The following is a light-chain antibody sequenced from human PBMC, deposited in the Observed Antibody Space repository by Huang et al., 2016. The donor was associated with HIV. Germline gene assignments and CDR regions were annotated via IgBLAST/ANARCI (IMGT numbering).Light chain of an antibody. J-gene: IGKJ4*01. Sequence: EIVMPQPPPTLSVSPGERATLSCRASQSVSTNLAWYQQKAGQAPRLLMYGTSTRATGVPARFSGSGSGTEFTLTISSLQSEDFAVYYCQQYNNWPPLTFGGGTRVEIK. CDR2: GTS. CDR3: QQYNNWPPLT. V-gene: IGKV3-15*01. CDR1: QSVSTN.